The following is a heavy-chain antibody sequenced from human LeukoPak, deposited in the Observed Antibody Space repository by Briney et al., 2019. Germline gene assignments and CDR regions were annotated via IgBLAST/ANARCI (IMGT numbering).Heavy chain of an antibody. CDR1: GYTFTDYY. CDR3: ARSSFDY. Sequence: GASVKVSCRASGYTFTDYYMHWVQQAPGKGLEWMGRVDPEDGETIYAEKFQGRVTITADTSTDTAYMELSSLRSEDTAVYYCARSSFDYWGQGTLVTVSS. J-gene: IGHJ4*02. CDR2: VDPEDGET. V-gene: IGHV1-69-2*01.